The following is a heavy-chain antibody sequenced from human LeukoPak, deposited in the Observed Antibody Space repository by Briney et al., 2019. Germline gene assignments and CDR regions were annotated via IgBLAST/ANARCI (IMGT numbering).Heavy chain of an antibody. D-gene: IGHD6-13*01. J-gene: IGHJ4*02. Sequence: GGSLRLSCAASGFTFSDYWMSWMRQAPGKGLEGVANIKYDGGEEYYVDSVKGRFTISRDIDKNSLYLQLNSLRVEDTAVYYCKSGGAAPGSFDNWGQGTLVTVS. CDR3: KSGGAAPGSFDN. V-gene: IGHV3-7*01. CDR1: GFTFSDYW. CDR2: IKYDGGEE.